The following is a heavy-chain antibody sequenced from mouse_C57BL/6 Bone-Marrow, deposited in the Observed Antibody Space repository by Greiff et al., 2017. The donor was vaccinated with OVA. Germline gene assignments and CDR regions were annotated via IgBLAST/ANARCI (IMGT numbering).Heavy chain of an antibody. CDR2: IDPSDSYT. J-gene: IGHJ4*01. CDR1: GYTFTSYW. Sequence: VQLQQPGAELVMPGASVKLSCKASGYTFTSYWMHWVKQRPGQGLEWIGEIDPSDSYTNYNQKFKGKSTLTVATSSSTAYMQLSSLTSEDAAVYYCARDYGPPIYYAMDYGGQGTAVTVSS. D-gene: IGHD1-1*01. CDR3: ARDYGPPIYYAMDY. V-gene: IGHV1-69*01.